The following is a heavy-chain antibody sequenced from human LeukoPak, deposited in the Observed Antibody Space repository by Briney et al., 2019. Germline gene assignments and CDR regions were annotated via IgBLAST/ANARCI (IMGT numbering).Heavy chain of an antibody. D-gene: IGHD3-22*01. CDR3: ARDQIMSDYYDSSGYYGEHWYFDL. J-gene: IGHJ2*01. CDR2: TYYRSKWYN. Sequence: SQTLSLTCAISGDSVSSNSAAWNWIRRSPSRGLEWLGRTYYRSKWYNDYAVSVKSRITINPDTSKNQFSLQLNSVTPEDTAVYYCARDQIMSDYYDSSGYYGEHWYFDLWGRGTLVTVSS. CDR1: GDSVSSNSAA. V-gene: IGHV6-1*01.